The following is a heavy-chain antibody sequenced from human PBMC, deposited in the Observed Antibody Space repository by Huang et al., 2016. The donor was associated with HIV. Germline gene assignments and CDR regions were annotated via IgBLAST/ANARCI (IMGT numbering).Heavy chain of an antibody. D-gene: IGHD3-22*01. Sequence: QVQLVQSGAEVKKPGSSVKVSCKASGGTFSSYAISWVRQAPGQGLEWMGGSIPIFGTANDAQKVQGRVTITADESTSTAYMELSSLRSEDTAVYYCARARGYYDSSVSYYFDYWGQGTLVTVSS. CDR2: SIPIFGTA. J-gene: IGHJ4*02. CDR1: GGTFSSYA. CDR3: ARARGYYDSSVSYYFDY. V-gene: IGHV1-69*13.